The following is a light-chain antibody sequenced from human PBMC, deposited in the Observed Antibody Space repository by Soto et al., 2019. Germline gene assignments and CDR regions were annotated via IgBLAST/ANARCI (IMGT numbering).Light chain of an antibody. CDR1: QSVGSK. CDR3: QQYGDWPGA. J-gene: IGKJ4*01. CDR2: DAS. V-gene: IGKV3D-15*01. Sequence: EIVLTQSPGTLSLSPGERATLSRRASQSVGSKLAWYQQRPGQAPRLLIYDASNRATGIPARFSGSGSGTEFSLTISSLQSEDFAVYSCQQYGDWPGAFGGGTKVDI.